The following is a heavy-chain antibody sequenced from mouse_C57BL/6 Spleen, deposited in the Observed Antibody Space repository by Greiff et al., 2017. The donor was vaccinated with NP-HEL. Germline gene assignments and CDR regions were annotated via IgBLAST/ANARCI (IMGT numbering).Heavy chain of an antibody. CDR2: ISYDGSN. D-gene: IGHD1-1*01. V-gene: IGHV3-6*01. CDR1: GYSITSGYY. Sequence: EVQLQESGPGLVKPSQSLSLTCSVTGYSITSGYYWNWIRQFPGNKLEWMGYISYDGSNNYNPSLKNRISITRDTSKNQFFLKLNSVTTEDTATYYCARAYGSSYVTFAYWGQGTLVTVSA. CDR3: ARAYGSSYVTFAY. J-gene: IGHJ3*01.